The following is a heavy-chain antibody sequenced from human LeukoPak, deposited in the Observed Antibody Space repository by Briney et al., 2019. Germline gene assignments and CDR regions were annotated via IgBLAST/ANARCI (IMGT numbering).Heavy chain of an antibody. Sequence: SVKVSCKASGGTCSSYAISWVRQAPGQGLEWMGGIIPIFGTANYAQKFQGRVTITTDESTSTAYMELSSLRSEDTAVYYCARLLGRFLEWLRFDPWGQGTLVTVSS. CDR2: IIPIFGTA. J-gene: IGHJ5*02. V-gene: IGHV1-69*05. D-gene: IGHD3-3*01. CDR3: ARLLGRFLEWLRFDP. CDR1: GGTCSSYA.